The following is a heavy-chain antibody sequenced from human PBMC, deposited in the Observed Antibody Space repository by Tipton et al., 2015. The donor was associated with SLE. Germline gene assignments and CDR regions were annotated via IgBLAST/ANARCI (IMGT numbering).Heavy chain of an antibody. CDR2: MTPNTGSR. Sequence: QLVQSGAEVKKPGASVKVSCKASGYTFTSYYMHWVRQAAGQGLEWMGWMTPNTGSRGYAQKFQGRVTITSNTSINTVYMELSSLRAEDTAVYYCAKDNCDGCYYCNGMDVWGQGTTVTVSS. D-gene: IGHD2-21*01. CDR3: AKDNCDGCYYCNGMDV. V-gene: IGHV1-8*03. CDR1: GYTFTSYY. J-gene: IGHJ6*02.